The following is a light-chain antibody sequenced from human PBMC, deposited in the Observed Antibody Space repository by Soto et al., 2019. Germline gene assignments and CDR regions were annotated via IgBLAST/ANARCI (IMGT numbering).Light chain of an antibody. CDR1: QGVSSN. V-gene: IGKV3-15*01. J-gene: IGKJ5*01. CDR2: DVS. CDR3: QQYNNWPFS. Sequence: EIVTTQSPATLSVSPGARATLSCRASQGVSSNYLVWYQQKPGQAPRLLIYDVSIRATGVPARFSGTGSETDFTLTISGLQSEDSAVYFCQQYNNWPFSFGQGTRLEI.